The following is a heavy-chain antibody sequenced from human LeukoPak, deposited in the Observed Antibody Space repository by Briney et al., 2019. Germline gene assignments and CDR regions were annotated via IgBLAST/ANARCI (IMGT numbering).Heavy chain of an antibody. D-gene: IGHD6-6*01. Sequence: ASVKVSCKASGYTFTGYYMHWVRQAPGQGLEWMGWINPNSGGTNYAQKFQGRVTMTRDTSISTAYMELSRLRSDDTAVYYCARDLYSSSSGDWFDPWGQGTLVTVSS. J-gene: IGHJ5*02. CDR2: INPNSGGT. V-gene: IGHV1-2*02. CDR3: ARDLYSSSSGDWFDP. CDR1: GYTFTGYY.